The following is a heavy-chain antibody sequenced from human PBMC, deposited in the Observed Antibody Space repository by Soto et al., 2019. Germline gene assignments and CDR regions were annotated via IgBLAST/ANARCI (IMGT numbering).Heavy chain of an antibody. CDR2: ISYDGSNK. CDR1: GFTFSSYG. J-gene: IGHJ4*02. V-gene: IGHV3-30*18. Sequence: QVQLVESGGGVVQPGRSLRLSCEASGFTFSSYGMHWVRQAPGKGLEWVAVISYDGSNKYYADSVKGRFTISRDNSKNTLYLQMNSLRAEYTAVYYCAKAYYDSSGYYYNYWGQGTLVTVSS. CDR3: AKAYYDSSGYYYNY. D-gene: IGHD3-22*01.